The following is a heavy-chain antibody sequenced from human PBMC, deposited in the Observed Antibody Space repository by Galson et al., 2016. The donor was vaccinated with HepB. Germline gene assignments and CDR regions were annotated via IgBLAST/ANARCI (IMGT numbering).Heavy chain of an antibody. D-gene: IGHD2-15*01. CDR1: GFTFSSYD. Sequence: SLRLSCAASGFTFSSYDMNWVRQIPGKGLEWVSGINWNSARVDYAGSVKGRFTISRDKNSLFLQMNSLRPEDTALYYCAKEDGGFNFDPWGRGTLVTVSS. CDR2: INWNSARV. V-gene: IGHV3-9*01. J-gene: IGHJ5*02. CDR3: AKEDGGFNFDP.